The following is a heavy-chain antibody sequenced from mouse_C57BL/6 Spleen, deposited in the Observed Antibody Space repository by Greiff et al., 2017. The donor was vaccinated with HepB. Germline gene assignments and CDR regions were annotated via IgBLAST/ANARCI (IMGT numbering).Heavy chain of an antibody. D-gene: IGHD1-1*01. CDR1: GYTFTSYG. CDR2: IYPRSGNT. CDR3: ARERLDYGLGVDY. J-gene: IGHJ2*01. Sequence: QVQLQQSGAELARPGASVKLSCKASGYTFTSYGISWVKQRTGQGLEWIVEIYPRSGNTYYNEKFKGKATLTADKSSSTAYMELRSLTSEDSAVYFCARERLDYGLGVDYWGQGTTLTVSS. V-gene: IGHV1-81*01.